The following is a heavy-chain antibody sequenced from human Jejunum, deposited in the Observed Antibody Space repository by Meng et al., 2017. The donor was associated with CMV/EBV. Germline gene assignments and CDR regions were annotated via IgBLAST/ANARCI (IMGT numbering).Heavy chain of an antibody. CDR1: GGPITSYF. Sequence: QVQLQESGPGLVKPSETLSLTCSVSGGPITSYFWSGIRQPAGKGMEWIGRMSSSGSTYYNPSLKSRVTMSMDTAKNQFSLKLTSVTAADTAMYYCARDSSTSFDYWGQGTLVTVSS. J-gene: IGHJ4*02. CDR2: MSSSGST. CDR3: ARDSSTSFDY. V-gene: IGHV4-4*07.